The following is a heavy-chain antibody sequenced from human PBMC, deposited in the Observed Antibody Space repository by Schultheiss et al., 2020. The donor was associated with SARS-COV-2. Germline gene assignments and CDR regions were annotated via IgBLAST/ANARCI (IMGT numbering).Heavy chain of an antibody. D-gene: IGHD1-26*01. CDR3: ARDRWGSSGSLDAFDI. V-gene: IGHV1-18*04. CDR1: GYSFTDYY. CDR2: ISPYNGNT. Sequence: ASVKVSCKATGYSFTDYYIHWVRQDPGQGLEWMGWISPYNGNTFYAQKLQGRVIMTTDTSTSTAYMELRSLRSDDTAVYYCARDRWGSSGSLDAFDIWGQGTMVTVSS. J-gene: IGHJ3*02.